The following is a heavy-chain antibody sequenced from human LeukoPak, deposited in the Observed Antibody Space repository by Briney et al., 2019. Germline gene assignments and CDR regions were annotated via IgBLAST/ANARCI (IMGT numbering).Heavy chain of an antibody. J-gene: IGHJ4*02. V-gene: IGHV4-39*07. CDR1: GGSISSYY. Sequence: SETLSLTCTVSGGSISSYYWGWIRQPPGKGLEWIGSIYYSGNTYYNPSLKSRVTISVDTSKNQFSLKLSSVTAADTAVYYCARDFVVLMVYAPTGYFDYWGQGTLVTVSS. D-gene: IGHD2-8*01. CDR2: IYYSGNT. CDR3: ARDFVVLMVYAPTGYFDY.